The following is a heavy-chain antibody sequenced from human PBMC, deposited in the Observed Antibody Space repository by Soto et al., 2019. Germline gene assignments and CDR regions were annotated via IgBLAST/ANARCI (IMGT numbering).Heavy chain of an antibody. D-gene: IGHD3-22*01. CDR1: GYSFTSYW. Sequence: GESLKISCNGSGYSFTSYWIGWVRQMPGKGLEWMGIIYPGDSDTRYSPSFQGQVTISADKSISTAYLQWSSLKASDTAMYYCARRHDSSGYYAVNAFDIWGQGTMVTVSS. V-gene: IGHV5-51*01. CDR3: ARRHDSSGYYAVNAFDI. J-gene: IGHJ3*02. CDR2: IYPGDSDT.